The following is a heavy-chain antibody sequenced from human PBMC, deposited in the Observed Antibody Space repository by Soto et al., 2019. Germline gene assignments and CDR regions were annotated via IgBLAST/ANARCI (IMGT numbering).Heavy chain of an antibody. V-gene: IGHV1-69*06. J-gene: IGHJ5*02. CDR1: GGTFSSYA. Sequence: RASVKVSCKASGGTFSSYAISWVRQAPGQGLEWMGGIIPIFGTANYAQKFQGRVTITADKSTSTAYMELSSLRSEDTAVYYCASVRGTTVVTPYVFGWFDPWGQGTLVTVSS. CDR2: IIPIFGTA. D-gene: IGHD4-17*01. CDR3: ASVRGTTVVTPYVFGWFDP.